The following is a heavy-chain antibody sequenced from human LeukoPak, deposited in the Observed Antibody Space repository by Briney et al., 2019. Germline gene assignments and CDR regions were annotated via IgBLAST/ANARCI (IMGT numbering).Heavy chain of an antibody. D-gene: IGHD3-3*01. CDR2: ISSSSSYI. Sequence: PGGSLRLSCAASGFTFSSYTMHWVRQAPGKGLEWVSSISSSSSYIYYADSVKGRFTISRDNSKNTLYLQMNSLRAEDTAVYYCARDFWSGYDHWGTTDYWGQGTLVTVSS. CDR1: GFTFSSYT. J-gene: IGHJ4*02. V-gene: IGHV3-21*01. CDR3: ARDFWSGYDHWGTTDY.